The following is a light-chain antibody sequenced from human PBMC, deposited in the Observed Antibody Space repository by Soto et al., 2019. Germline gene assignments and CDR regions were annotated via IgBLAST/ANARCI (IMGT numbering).Light chain of an antibody. CDR2: EGS. V-gene: IGLV2-14*02. CDR3: SSYTTRNTVL. Sequence: QSALTQPASVSGSPGQSITISCTGASRAVGTYTLVSWYQQYPGKAPKLIIYEGSKRPSGVSNRFSGSKSGNTASLTISGLQAEDEADYYCSSYTTRNTVLFGGGTQLTVL. CDR1: SRAVGTYTL. J-gene: IGLJ7*01.